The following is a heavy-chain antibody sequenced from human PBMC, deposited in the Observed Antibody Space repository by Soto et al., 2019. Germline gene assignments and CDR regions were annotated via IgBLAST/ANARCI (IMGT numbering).Heavy chain of an antibody. CDR3: APPPGGYCSSTSCYDFDY. J-gene: IGHJ4*02. Sequence: EVQLLESGGGLVQPGGSLRLSCAASGFTFSSYAMSWVRQAPGKGLEWVSAISGSGGSTYYADSVKGRFTISRDNSKNTLYLQMNSLRAEDTAVYYCAPPPGGYCSSTSCYDFDYWGQGTLVTVSS. CDR2: ISGSGGST. CDR1: GFTFSSYA. D-gene: IGHD2-2*01. V-gene: IGHV3-23*01.